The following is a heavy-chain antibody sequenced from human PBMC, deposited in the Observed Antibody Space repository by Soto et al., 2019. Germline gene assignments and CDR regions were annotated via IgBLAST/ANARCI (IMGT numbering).Heavy chain of an antibody. CDR1: GFIFSRYS. V-gene: IGHV3-21*01. Sequence: GGSLRLSCAVSGFIFSRYSMNWVRQAPGKGLEWVSSIGTSGSYIYDTDSVKGRFTISRDNTKDSLYLQMSSLRAEDTAIYYCARGSAFIGLDYWGQGT. CDR3: ARGSAFIGLDY. CDR2: IGTSGSYI. D-gene: IGHD1-26*01. J-gene: IGHJ4*02.